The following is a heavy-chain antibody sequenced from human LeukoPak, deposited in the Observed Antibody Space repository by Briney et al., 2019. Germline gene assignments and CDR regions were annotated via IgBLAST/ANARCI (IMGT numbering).Heavy chain of an antibody. Sequence: SETLSLTCTVSGGSISSYYWSWIRQPPGKGLEWIGYNYTSGSTNYNPSLKSRVTISVDTSKNQFSLKLSSVTAADTAVYYCARHGRYCSSTSCYYDYYYMDVWGKGTTVTVSS. V-gene: IGHV4-4*09. J-gene: IGHJ6*03. CDR1: GGSISSYY. D-gene: IGHD2-2*01. CDR2: NYTSGST. CDR3: ARHGRYCSSTSCYYDYYYMDV.